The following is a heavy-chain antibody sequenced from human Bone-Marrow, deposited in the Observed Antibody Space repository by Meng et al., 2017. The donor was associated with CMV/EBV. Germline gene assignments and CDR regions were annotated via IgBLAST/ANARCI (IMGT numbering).Heavy chain of an antibody. D-gene: IGHD6-13*01. V-gene: IGHV1-2*02. J-gene: IGHJ4*02. CDR3: AREATLYSSSWAFFDY. CDR1: GYTFTGYY. Sequence: ASVKVSCKASGYTFTGYYMHWVRQAPGQGLEWMGWINPNSGGTNYAQKFQGRVTMTRDTSISTAYMELSRLRSDDTAVYYFAREATLYSSSWAFFDYWGQGTLVNVSS. CDR2: INPNSGGT.